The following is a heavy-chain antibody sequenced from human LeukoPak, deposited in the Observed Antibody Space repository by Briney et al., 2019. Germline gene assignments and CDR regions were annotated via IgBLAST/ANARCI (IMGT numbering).Heavy chain of an antibody. CDR3: ARSGARILWFGELFGRDPPYYFDY. CDR2: ISAYNGNT. Sequence: ASVKVSCKASGYTFTSYGISWVRQAPGQGLEWMGWISAYNGNTNYAQKLQGRVTMTTDTSTSTAYMELRSLRSDDTAVYYCARSGARILWFGELFGRDPPYYFDYWGQGTLVTVSS. CDR1: GYTFTSYG. J-gene: IGHJ4*02. V-gene: IGHV1-18*01. D-gene: IGHD3-10*01.